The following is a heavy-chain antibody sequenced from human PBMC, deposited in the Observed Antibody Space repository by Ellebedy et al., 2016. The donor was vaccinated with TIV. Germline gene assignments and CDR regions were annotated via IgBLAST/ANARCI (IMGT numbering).Heavy chain of an antibody. CDR3: SRGWSTPDS. CDR2: IKDDGSET. V-gene: IGHV3-74*01. J-gene: IGHJ4*02. Sequence: GESLKISCVASGFTFSRHYMHWVRQAPGKGLVWVSRIKDDGSETSYVDSVKGRFIISRDNAQDTLFLQMNSLRAEDTAVYFCSRGWSTPDSWGQGTLVTVSS. D-gene: IGHD2-15*01. CDR1: GFTFSRHY.